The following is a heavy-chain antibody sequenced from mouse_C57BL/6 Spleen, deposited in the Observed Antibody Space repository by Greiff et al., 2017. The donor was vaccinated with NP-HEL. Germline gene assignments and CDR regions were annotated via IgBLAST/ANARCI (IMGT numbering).Heavy chain of an antibody. CDR2: IYPGSGST. D-gene: IGHD2-4*01. V-gene: IGHV1-55*01. CDR3: AGGDFDYDVGYARDY. CDR1: GYTFTSYW. J-gene: IGHJ4*01. Sequence: QVQLQQSGAELVKPGASVKMSCKASGYTFTSYWITWVKQRPGQGLEWIGDIYPGSGSTNYNEKFKSKATLTVDTSSSTAYMQLSSLTSEDAAVYYGAGGDFDYDVGYARDYWGQGTAVTVSS.